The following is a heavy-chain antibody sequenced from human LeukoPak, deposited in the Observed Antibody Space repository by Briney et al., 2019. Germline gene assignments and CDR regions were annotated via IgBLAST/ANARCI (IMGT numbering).Heavy chain of an antibody. CDR2: INSDGSST. CDR1: GFTFSSYW. D-gene: IGHD2-15*01. Sequence: GGSLRLSCAASGFTFSSYWMHWVRQAPGKGLVWVSRINSDGSSTSYADSVKGRFTISRDNAKNTLYLQMNSLRAEDTAVYYCARSSVVVSSRIKNDAFDIWGQGTMVTVSS. CDR3: ARSSVVVSSRIKNDAFDI. V-gene: IGHV3-74*01. J-gene: IGHJ3*02.